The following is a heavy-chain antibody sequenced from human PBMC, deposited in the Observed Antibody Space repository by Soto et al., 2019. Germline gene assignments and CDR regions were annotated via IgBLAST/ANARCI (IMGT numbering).Heavy chain of an antibody. CDR1: GFTFSSYG. CDR3: ASYDGGNPRSPFAY. J-gene: IGHJ4*02. Sequence: GGSLRLSCAASGFTFSSYGMHWVRQAPGKGLEWVAVIWYDGSNKYYADSVKGRFTISRDNSKNTLYLQMNSLRAEDTAVYYCASYDGGNPRSPFAYWGQGTLVTVSS. D-gene: IGHD2-15*01. V-gene: IGHV3-33*01. CDR2: IWYDGSNK.